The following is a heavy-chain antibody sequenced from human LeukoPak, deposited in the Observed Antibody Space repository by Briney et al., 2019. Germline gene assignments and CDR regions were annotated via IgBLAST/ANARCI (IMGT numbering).Heavy chain of an antibody. J-gene: IGHJ4*02. CDR3: AKVIAVAGVFDY. V-gene: IGHV3-23*01. CDR1: GFTFSSYA. D-gene: IGHD6-19*01. CDR2: ISGTGGST. Sequence: GGSLRLSCAASGFTFSSYAMSWVRQTPGKGLEWVSVISGTGGSTYYADSVKGRFTISRDNSKNTLYLQMNSLRAEDTAVYYCAKVIAVAGVFDYWGQGTLVSVSS.